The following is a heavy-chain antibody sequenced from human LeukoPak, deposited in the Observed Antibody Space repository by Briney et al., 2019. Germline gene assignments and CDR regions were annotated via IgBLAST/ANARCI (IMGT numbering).Heavy chain of an antibody. V-gene: IGHV4-39*01. D-gene: IGHD3-22*01. J-gene: IGHJ4*02. CDR2: IYYSGST. CDR3: ARLVGYYYDSSGYFDY. Sequence: PSETLSLTCTVSGGSINSSSYYWGWIRQPPGKGLEWIGSIYYSGSTYYNPSLKSRVTISVDTSKNQFSLKLSSVTAADTAVYYCARLVGYYYDSSGYFDYWGQGTLVTVSS. CDR1: GGSINSSSYY.